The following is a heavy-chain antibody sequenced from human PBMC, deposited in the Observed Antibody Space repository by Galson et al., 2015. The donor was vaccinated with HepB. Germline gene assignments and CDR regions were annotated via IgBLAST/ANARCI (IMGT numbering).Heavy chain of an antibody. J-gene: IGHJ2*01. D-gene: IGHD4-23*01. Sequence: QAPGKGLEWVGFIRSKPFGGTTEYAASVKGRFTISRDDSRNIAYLQMNSLKTGDTAVYYCARGVGVVTSAYWYFDLWGRGTLVTVSS. CDR2: IRSKPFGGTT. CDR3: ARGVGVVTSAYWYFDL. V-gene: IGHV3-49*02.